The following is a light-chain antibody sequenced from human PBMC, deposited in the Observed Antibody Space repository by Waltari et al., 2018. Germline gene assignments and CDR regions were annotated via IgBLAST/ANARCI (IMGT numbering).Light chain of an antibody. CDR1: NSDVGDFDY. Sequence: QSALTQPASVSGSPGQSITISCAGTNSDVGDFDYVSWYQQHPGKAPKLIIYDVRRRPAVVSARFSGAKSGNKASLTIAWLRAEDEADYYCSSYTSSSALLIFGGGTKVTVL. J-gene: IGLJ2*01. CDR3: SSYTSSSALLI. V-gene: IGLV2-14*03. CDR2: DVR.